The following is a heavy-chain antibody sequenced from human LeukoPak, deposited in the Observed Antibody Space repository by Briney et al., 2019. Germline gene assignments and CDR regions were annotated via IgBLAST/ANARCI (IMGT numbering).Heavy chain of an antibody. Sequence: SETLSLTCTVSGGSIGGYFWSWLRQPPGKGLEWVGWIFYNGNTNYNSSLKSRLTMSVDASKNQFCLKLNSVTAADTAVYYCARYSSDHDGRHFEFWGQGILVTVSS. CDR1: GGSIGGYF. CDR2: IFYNGNT. CDR3: ARYSSDHDGRHFEF. V-gene: IGHV4-59*01. D-gene: IGHD2-21*01. J-gene: IGHJ4*02.